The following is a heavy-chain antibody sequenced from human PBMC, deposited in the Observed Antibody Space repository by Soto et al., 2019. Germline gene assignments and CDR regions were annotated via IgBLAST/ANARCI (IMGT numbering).Heavy chain of an antibody. CDR3: AAGRWGTSSPPFDWFDA. CDR2: TVVGSGNT. CDR1: GFNFTSSA. V-gene: IGHV1-58*01. Sequence: QMQLVQSGPEVKKPGTSVKVSCKASGFNFTSSAVQWVRQTRGQRLEWIGWTVVGSGNTNYAQKFQERVTITRDMSTSTAYMDLSSVGSEDTAVYYCAAGRWGTSSPPFDWFDAWGQGPLVSVSS. J-gene: IGHJ5*02. D-gene: IGHD3-16*01.